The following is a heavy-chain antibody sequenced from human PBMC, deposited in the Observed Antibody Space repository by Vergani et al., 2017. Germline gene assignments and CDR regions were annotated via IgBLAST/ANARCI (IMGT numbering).Heavy chain of an antibody. CDR2: ISSSSSTI. Sequence: EVQLVESGGGLVQPGGSLRLSCAASGFTFSSYSMNWVRQAPGKGLEWVSYISSSSSTIYYADSVKGRFTISRDNAKNSLYLQMNSLRAEDTAVYYCARGTMTTHYYYYGIDVWGQGTTVTVSS. CDR1: GFTFSSYS. J-gene: IGHJ6*02. CDR3: ARGTMTTHYYYYGIDV. V-gene: IGHV3-48*01. D-gene: IGHD3-22*01.